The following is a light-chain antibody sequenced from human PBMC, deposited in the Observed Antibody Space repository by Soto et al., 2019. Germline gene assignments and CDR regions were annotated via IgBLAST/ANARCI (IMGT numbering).Light chain of an antibody. J-gene: IGLJ1*01. CDR1: SSDVGGYNY. Sequence: QSALTQPASVSGSPGQSITISCTGTSSDVGGYNYVSWYQQYPGKAPKLMIYDVSNRPSGVSIRFSGSKSGNTASLTFSGLQAEDEADYYCSSYTSSSTPYVFGTGTKVTVL. CDR2: DVS. CDR3: SSYTSSSTPYV. V-gene: IGLV2-14*01.